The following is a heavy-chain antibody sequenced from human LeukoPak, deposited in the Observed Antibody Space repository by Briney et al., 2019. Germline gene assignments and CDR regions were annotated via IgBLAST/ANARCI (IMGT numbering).Heavy chain of an antibody. CDR1: GGSISSGSYY. CDR3: AREVGYCSSTSCSGMVDY. CDR2: IYYSGST. V-gene: IGHV4-61*01. D-gene: IGHD2-2*01. J-gene: IGHJ4*02. Sequence: SETLSLTCTVSGGSISSGSYYWSWIRQPPGKGLEWIGYIYYSGSTNYNPSLKSRVTISVDTSKNQFSLKLSSVTAADTAVYYCAREVGYCSSTSCSGMVDYWGQGTLVTVSS.